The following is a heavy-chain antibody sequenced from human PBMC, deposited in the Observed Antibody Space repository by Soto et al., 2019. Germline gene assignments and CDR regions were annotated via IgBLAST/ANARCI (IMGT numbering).Heavy chain of an antibody. V-gene: IGHV4-34*01. CDR1: GGSFSGYY. CDR3: ERGDRGGFDL. J-gene: IGHJ3*01. D-gene: IGHD3-10*01. Sequence: SETLSLTCAVYGGSFSGYYWSWIRQPPGKGLEWIGEINHSGNTNYNPSLKSRVTISVDTSKNAIFLQMTSLRVDDTAVYFCERGDRGGFDLWGQGTMVTVSS. CDR2: INHSGNT.